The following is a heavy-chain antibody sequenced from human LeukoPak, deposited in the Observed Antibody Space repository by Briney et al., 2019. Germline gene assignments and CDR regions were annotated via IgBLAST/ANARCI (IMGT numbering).Heavy chain of an antibody. Sequence: SETLSLTCTVSGGSISSGSYYWSWIRQPAGKGLEWIGRIYTSGSTNYNPSLKSRVTISVDTSKNQFSLKLSSVTAADTAVYYCARAREIFGWFDPWGQGTLVTVSS. J-gene: IGHJ5*02. CDR1: GGSISSGSYY. V-gene: IGHV4-61*02. D-gene: IGHD3-10*01. CDR3: ARAREIFGWFDP. CDR2: IYTSGST.